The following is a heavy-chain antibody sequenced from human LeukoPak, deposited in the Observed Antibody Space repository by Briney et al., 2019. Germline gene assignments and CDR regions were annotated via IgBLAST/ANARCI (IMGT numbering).Heavy chain of an antibody. Sequence: SVKVSCKASGGTFSSYAISWVRQAPGQGLEWMGGIIPIFGTANYAQKFQGRVTITADESTSTAYMELSSLRAEDTAVYYCARGHYDTPYYMDVWGKGTTVTVSS. J-gene: IGHJ6*03. D-gene: IGHD3-22*01. V-gene: IGHV1-69*13. CDR1: GGTFSSYA. CDR2: IIPIFGTA. CDR3: ARGHYDTPYYMDV.